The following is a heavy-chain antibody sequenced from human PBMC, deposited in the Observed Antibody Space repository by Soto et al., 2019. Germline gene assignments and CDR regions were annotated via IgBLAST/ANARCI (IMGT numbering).Heavy chain of an antibody. J-gene: IGHJ6*03. CDR1: GYTFTSYG. V-gene: IGHV1-18*01. CDR3: ARVSIVVVPAALTPERWMGPYYYYMDV. D-gene: IGHD2-2*01. CDR2: ISAYNGNT. Sequence: GASVKVSCKASGYTFTSYGISWVRQAPGQGLEWMGWISAYNGNTNYAQKLQGRVTMTTDTSTSTAYMELRSLRSDDTAVYYCARVSIVVVPAALTPERWMGPYYYYMDVWGKGTTVTVSS.